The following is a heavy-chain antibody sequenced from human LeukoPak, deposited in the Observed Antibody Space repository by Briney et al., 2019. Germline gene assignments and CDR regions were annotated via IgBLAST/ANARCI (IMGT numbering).Heavy chain of an antibody. Sequence: PGGSLRLSCAASGFTFSSYEMSWVRQAPGKGLEWVSTISGSGDNTYYADSVKGRFTISRDNSKNTLYLQMNSLRAEDTAVYYCAKVTYGSGTYGAFDYWGQGTLVTVSS. CDR2: ISGSGDNT. D-gene: IGHD3-10*01. CDR3: AKVTYGSGTYGAFDY. J-gene: IGHJ4*02. V-gene: IGHV3-23*01. CDR1: GFTFSSYE.